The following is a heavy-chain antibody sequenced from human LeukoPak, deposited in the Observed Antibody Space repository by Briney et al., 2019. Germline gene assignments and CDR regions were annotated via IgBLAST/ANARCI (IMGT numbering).Heavy chain of an antibody. D-gene: IGHD1-26*01. Sequence: PGGSLRLSCAASGFTFSIYWMHWVRQAPGKGLVWVSRINSDGSSTSYADSVKGRFTISRDNSKNTLYLQMNSLRAEDTAVYNCAKDRRSGSYGDPFDYWGQGTLVTVSS. CDR3: AKDRRSGSYGDPFDY. J-gene: IGHJ4*02. CDR2: INSDGSST. V-gene: IGHV3-74*01. CDR1: GFTFSIYW.